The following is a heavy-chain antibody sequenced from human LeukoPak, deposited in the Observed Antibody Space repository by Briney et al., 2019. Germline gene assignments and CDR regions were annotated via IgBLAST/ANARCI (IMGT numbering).Heavy chain of an antibody. CDR3: ARVWSGYYTRYFDY. V-gene: IGHV3-21*01. CDR2: ISSSSSYI. Sequence: PGGSLRLSCAASGFTFSSYSMNWVRQAPGKGLEWVSSISSSSSYIYYADSVKGRFTISRDNAKNSLYLQMNSLRAEDTAVYYCARVWSGYYTRYFDYWGQGTLVTVSS. D-gene: IGHD3-3*01. J-gene: IGHJ4*02. CDR1: GFTFSSYS.